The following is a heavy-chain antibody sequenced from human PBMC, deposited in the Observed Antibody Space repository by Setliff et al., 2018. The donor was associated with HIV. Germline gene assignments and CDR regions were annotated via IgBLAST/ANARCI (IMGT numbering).Heavy chain of an antibody. CDR1: GYSFTSYW. V-gene: IGHV5-51*01. J-gene: IGHJ4*02. D-gene: IGHD3-10*01. CDR3: ARHGQCGSGSYYNRPFDY. Sequence: GESLKISCKGSGYSFTSYWIAWLRQMPGKGLECMGIIYPGDSDTRYSPSFQGQVTISADKSISTAYLQWSSLKASDTAMYYCARHGQCGSGSYYNRPFDYWGRGTLVTVSS. CDR2: IYPGDSDT.